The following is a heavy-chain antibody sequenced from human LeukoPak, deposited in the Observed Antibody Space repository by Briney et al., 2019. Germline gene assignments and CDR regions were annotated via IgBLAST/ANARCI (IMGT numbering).Heavy chain of an antibody. CDR1: GGSISSYY. CDR2: IYYCGST. D-gene: IGHD3-3*01. Sequence: SETLSLTCTVSGGSISSYYWSWIRQSPGKGLEWIGYIYYCGSTNYNTSLKSRVTISVDTSKNQFSLKLSSVTAADTAVYYCARVIRSDFWSGYHNWFDPWGQGTLVTVSS. CDR3: ARVIRSDFWSGYHNWFDP. V-gene: IGHV4-59*01. J-gene: IGHJ5*02.